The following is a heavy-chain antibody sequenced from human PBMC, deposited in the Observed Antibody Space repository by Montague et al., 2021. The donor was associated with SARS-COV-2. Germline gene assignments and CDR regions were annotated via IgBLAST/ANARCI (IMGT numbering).Heavy chain of an antibody. D-gene: IGHD2-21*01. J-gene: IGHJ4*02. V-gene: IGHV4-34*01. Sequence: SETLSLTCAVYGGSFNDYYWSWIRQPPGKGLEWIGEINHGGSTNYSPSPKSRVTISADTSKTQFSLKLKSVTAADTANYYCARGHQGVAMIVVVMRGEKYYFDYWGQGSLVTVSS. CDR2: INHGGST. CDR1: GGSFNDYY. CDR3: ARGHQGVAMIVVVMRGEKYYFDY.